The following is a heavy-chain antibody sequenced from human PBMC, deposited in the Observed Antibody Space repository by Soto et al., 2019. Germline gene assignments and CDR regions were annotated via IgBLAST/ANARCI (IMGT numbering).Heavy chain of an antibody. Sequence: ASVKVSCKASGYTFTSYYMHWVRQAPGQGLEWMGIINPSGGSTSYAQKFQGRATMARDTSTSTVYMELSSLRSEDTAVYYCAREPYIVATIRQPGPHYYYGMDVWGQGTTVTVSS. J-gene: IGHJ6*02. D-gene: IGHD5-12*01. CDR2: INPSGGST. V-gene: IGHV1-46*01. CDR3: AREPYIVATIRQPGPHYYYGMDV. CDR1: GYTFTSYY.